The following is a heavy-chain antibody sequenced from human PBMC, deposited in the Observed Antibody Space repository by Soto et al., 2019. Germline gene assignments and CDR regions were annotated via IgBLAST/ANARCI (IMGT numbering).Heavy chain of an antibody. D-gene: IGHD2-21*02. CDR2: IYYSGTT. CDR1: AVSISRGDYY. Sequence: QVQLQSSGPGLVKPSQTLSLTCTVSAVSISRGDYYWSWIRQPPGKGLEWSGYIYYSGTTYYNPSLKSRVTITVATSKNQFSLKLSSVTDADTAVYYCARTKGGVTANWGQGTLVTVSS. J-gene: IGHJ4*02. CDR3: ARTKGGVTAN. V-gene: IGHV4-30-4*01.